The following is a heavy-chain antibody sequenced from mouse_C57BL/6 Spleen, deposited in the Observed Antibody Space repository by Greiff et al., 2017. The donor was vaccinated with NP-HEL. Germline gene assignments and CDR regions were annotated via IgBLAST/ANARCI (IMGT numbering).Heavy chain of an antibody. D-gene: IGHD1-1*01. V-gene: IGHV1-81*01. CDR2: IYPRSGNT. J-gene: IGHJ2*01. Sequence: VQLQQSGAELARPGASVKLSCKASGYTFTSYGISWVKQRTGQGLEWIGEIYPRSGNTYYNEKFKGKATLTADKSSSTAYMELRSLTSEDSAVYFCALMTTVVATDYWGQGTTLTVSS. CDR1: GYTFTSYG. CDR3: ALMTTVVATDY.